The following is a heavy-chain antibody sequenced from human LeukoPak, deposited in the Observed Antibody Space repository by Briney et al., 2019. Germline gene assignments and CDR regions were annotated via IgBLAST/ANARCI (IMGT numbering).Heavy chain of an antibody. CDR2: IYYSGST. J-gene: IGHJ4*02. Sequence: PSQTLSLTCTVSGGSISSGDYYWSWIRQPPGKGLEWIGYIYYSGSTCYNPSLKSRVTISVDTSKNQFSLKLSSVTAADTAVYYFARDQGYYDSSGYYNWGQGTLVTVSS. V-gene: IGHV4-30-4*01. CDR1: GGSISSGDYY. CDR3: ARDQGYYDSSGYYN. D-gene: IGHD3-22*01.